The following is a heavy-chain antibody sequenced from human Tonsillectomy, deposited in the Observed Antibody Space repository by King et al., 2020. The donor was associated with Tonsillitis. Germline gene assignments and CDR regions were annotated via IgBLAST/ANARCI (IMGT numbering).Heavy chain of an antibody. J-gene: IGHJ6*02. CDR1: GFTFSSYG. D-gene: IGHD6-19*01. CDR2: ISYDGSNK. CDR3: ANLVPKPGIGVASNFAGMDV. V-gene: IGHV3-30*18. Sequence: QVQLVESGGGVVQPGRSLRLSCAASGFTFSSYGMHWVRQAPGKGLEWVAVISYDGSNKYYADSVKGRFTISRDNSKNTLYLQMNSLRAEDTAVYYCANLVPKPGIGVASNFAGMDVWGQGTTVTVSS.